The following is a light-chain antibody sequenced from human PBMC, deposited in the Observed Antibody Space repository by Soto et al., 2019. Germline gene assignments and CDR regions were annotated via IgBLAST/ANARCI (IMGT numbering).Light chain of an antibody. CDR1: RDIGSD. Sequence: QITHAPSARAESVLGRLKITCRASRDIGSDLSWYQQKPGKATTLLIYAASNLQSGVPSRFRGSRSGTEFTLPVSSLQPEDVATYYCLQDHDDSWTVGQGTKVDI. V-gene: IGKV1-6*01. CDR3: LQDHDDSWT. CDR2: AAS. J-gene: IGKJ1*01.